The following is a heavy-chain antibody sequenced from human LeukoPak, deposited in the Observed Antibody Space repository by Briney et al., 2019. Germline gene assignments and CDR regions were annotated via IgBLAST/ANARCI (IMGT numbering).Heavy chain of an antibody. V-gene: IGHV3-30*01. CDR3: ARADCSGGSCYPTYYFDY. CDR2: ISFDGSNT. Sequence: GGSLRLSCTASGFTFSSYAMHWVRQAPGKGLEWVAVISFDGSNTYYANSVKCRFTIYRDNTKNTLYLQIKSLRAEDTAVYYCARADCSGGSCYPTYYFDYWGQGTLVTVSS. D-gene: IGHD2-15*01. J-gene: IGHJ4*02. CDR1: GFTFSSYA.